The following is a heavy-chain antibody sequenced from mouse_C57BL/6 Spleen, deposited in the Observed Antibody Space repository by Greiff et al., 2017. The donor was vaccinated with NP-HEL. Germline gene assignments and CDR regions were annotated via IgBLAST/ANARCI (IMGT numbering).Heavy chain of an antibody. D-gene: IGHD1-1*01. Sequence: VKLVESGPGLVAPSQSLSITCTVSGFSLTSYAISWVRQPPGKGLEWLGVIWTGGGTNYNSAPKSRLSISKDNSKSQVFLKMNSLQTDDTARYYCSRITTVVATDWYFDVWGTGTTVTVSS. CDR3: SRITTVVATDWYFDV. V-gene: IGHV2-9-1*01. J-gene: IGHJ1*03. CDR2: IWTGGGT. CDR1: GFSLTSYA.